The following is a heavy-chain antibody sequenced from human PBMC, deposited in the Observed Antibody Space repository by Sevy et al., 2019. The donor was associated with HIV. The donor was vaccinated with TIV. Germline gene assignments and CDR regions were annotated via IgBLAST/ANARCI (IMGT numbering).Heavy chain of an antibody. CDR1: GVSISNYF. CDR3: GRDYCDSSPSGFDP. D-gene: IGHD3-22*01. Sequence: SETLSLTCTVSGVSISNYFWCWIRQPPGKGLEWIGYIDYCGSTNYNPSLKSRVTISVDTSKNQFSLMLNSVTAADTAVYYCGRDYCDSSPSGFDPWGQGTLVTVSS. CDR2: IDYCGST. V-gene: IGHV4-59*01. J-gene: IGHJ5*02.